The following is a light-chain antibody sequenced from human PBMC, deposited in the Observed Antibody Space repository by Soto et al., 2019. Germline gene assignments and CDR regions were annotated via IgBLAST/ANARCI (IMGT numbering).Light chain of an antibody. CDR2: GNS. CDR3: QSYDRSLSAV. J-gene: IGLJ1*01. V-gene: IGLV1-40*01. Sequence: QSVLTQPPSVSGAPGQRVTISCTGSSSNIGAGYDVHWYQQLPGTAPKLLIYGNSNRPSGVPDRFSGSKSGTSASLAITGLQAEDEADYDCQSYDRSLSAVFGTGTNVTVL. CDR1: SSNIGAGYD.